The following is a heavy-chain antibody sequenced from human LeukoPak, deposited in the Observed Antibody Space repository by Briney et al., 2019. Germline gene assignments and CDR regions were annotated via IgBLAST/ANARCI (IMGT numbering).Heavy chain of an antibody. CDR3: ARDSGRVNY. D-gene: IGHD6-19*01. CDR2: IKQDGSEK. V-gene: IGHV3-7*01. J-gene: IGHJ4*02. Sequence: PGGSLRLSCAASGFTFSSYWMSWARQAPGKGLEWVANIKQDGSEKNYVDSVKGRFTISRDNAKNSLFLQMNSLRPEDTAVYYCARDSGRVNYWGQGTLVTVSS. CDR1: GFTFSSYW.